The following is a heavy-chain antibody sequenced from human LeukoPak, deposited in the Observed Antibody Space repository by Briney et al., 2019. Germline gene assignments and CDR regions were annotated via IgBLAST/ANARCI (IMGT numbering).Heavy chain of an antibody. D-gene: IGHD3-22*01. CDR1: GFTFSSCS. J-gene: IGHJ4*02. CDR2: ISSSSSTI. CDR3: ARGTYYYDSSGYRDY. Sequence: GGSLRLSCAASGFTFSSCSMNWVRQAPGKGLEWVSYISSSSSTIYYADSVKGRFTISRDNAKNSLYLQMNSLRDEDTAVYYCARGTYYYDSSGYRDYWGQGTLVTVSS. V-gene: IGHV3-48*02.